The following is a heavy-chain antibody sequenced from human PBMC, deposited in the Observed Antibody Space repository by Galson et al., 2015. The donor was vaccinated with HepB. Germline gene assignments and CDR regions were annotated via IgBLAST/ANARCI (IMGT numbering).Heavy chain of an antibody. J-gene: IGHJ2*01. Sequence: LRLSCAASGFTFSSYWMHWVRQAPGKGLVWVSRINSDGSSTSYADSVKGRFTISRDNAKNTLYLQMNSLRAEDTAVYYCARGSNWGWYFDLWGRGTLVTVSS. CDR3: ARGSNWGWYFDL. V-gene: IGHV3-74*01. CDR1: GFTFSSYW. D-gene: IGHD7-27*01. CDR2: INSDGSST.